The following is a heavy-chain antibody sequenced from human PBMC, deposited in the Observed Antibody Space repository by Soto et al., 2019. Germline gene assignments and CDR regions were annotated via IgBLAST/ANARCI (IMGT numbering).Heavy chain of an antibody. CDR3: AIGGEEYSYGGPDAFDI. V-gene: IGHV4-59*01. J-gene: IGHJ3*02. D-gene: IGHD5-18*01. CDR1: RGSISSSY. Sequence: SETLSLSCTVARGSISSSYWSWLRQPPRKGLEWIGYIYYSGSTNYNPSLKSRVTISVDTSKNQFSLKLSSVTAADTAVYYCAIGGEEYSYGGPDAFDIWAQGTMVTVS. CDR2: IYYSGST.